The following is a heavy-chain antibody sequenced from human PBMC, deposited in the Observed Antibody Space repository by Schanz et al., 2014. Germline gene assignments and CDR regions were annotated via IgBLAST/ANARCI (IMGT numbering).Heavy chain of an antibody. Sequence: EVQLVESGGGLVQPGGSLRLSCAASGFTFRSYPMSWVRQAPGKGLEWVANMNQDGSVKNYVDSVKGRFTISRDNAKNSLYLQMNSLRAEDTAVYYCARDKGGLIPFDYWGQGTLVTVSS. D-gene: IGHD2-15*01. CDR2: MNQDGSVK. V-gene: IGHV3-7*01. CDR3: ARDKGGLIPFDY. CDR1: GFTFRSYP. J-gene: IGHJ4*02.